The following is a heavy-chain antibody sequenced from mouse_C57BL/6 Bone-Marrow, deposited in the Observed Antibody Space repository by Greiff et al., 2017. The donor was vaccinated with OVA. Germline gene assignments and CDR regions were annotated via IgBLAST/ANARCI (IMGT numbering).Heavy chain of an antibody. CDR1: GFSLTSYG. V-gene: IGHV2-2*01. CDR3: ARRDNYEGYFDV. J-gene: IGHJ1*03. Sequence: QVHVKQSGPGLVQPSQRLSITCTVSGFSLTSYGVHWVRQSPGKGLEWLGVIWSGGSTDYNAAFISRLSISKDNSKSQVFFKMNSLQADDTAIYYCARRDNYEGYFDVWGTGTTVTVSS. D-gene: IGHD1-3*01. CDR2: IWSGGST.